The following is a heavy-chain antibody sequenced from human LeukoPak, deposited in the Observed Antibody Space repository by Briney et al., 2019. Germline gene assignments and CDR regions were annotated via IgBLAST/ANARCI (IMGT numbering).Heavy chain of an antibody. CDR2: ISGSGGST. J-gene: IGHJ4*02. Sequence: GGSLRLSCAASGFTFSSYAMSWVRQAPGKGPEWVSAISGSGGSTYYADSVKGRFTISRDNSKNTLYLQMNSLRAEDTAVYYCAKARGNYYDSSGYYYFDYWGQGTLVTVSS. D-gene: IGHD3-22*01. CDR1: GFTFSSYA. V-gene: IGHV3-23*01. CDR3: AKARGNYYDSSGYYYFDY.